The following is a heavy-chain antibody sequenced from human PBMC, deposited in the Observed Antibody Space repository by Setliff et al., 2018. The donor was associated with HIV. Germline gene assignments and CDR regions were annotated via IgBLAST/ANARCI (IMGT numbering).Heavy chain of an antibody. CDR3: AREEPALLSVFALGH. V-gene: IGHV3-30*04. J-gene: IGHJ4*02. CDR2: ISYDGKSI. Sequence: QAGGSLRLSCAASGFTFSAYSFHWVRQAPGKGLEWVAVISYDGKSIQYADSVKGRFTVSRDNSRKTLYLQMSSLRTGDTAVYYCAREEPALLSVFALGHWGQGTLVTVSS. CDR1: GFTFSAYS. D-gene: IGHD3-16*01.